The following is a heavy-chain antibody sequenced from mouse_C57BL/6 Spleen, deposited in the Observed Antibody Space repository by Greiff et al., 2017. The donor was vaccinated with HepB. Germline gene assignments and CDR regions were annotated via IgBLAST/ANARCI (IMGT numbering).Heavy chain of an antibody. CDR1: GYTFTDYY. Sequence: EVQLQQSGPELVKPGASVKISCKASGYTFTDYYMNWVKQSHGKSLEWIGDINPNNGGTSYNQKFKGKATLTVDKSSSTAYMELRSLTSEDSAVYYCASIYPLDDWGKGTTLTVSS. CDR2: INPNNGGT. V-gene: IGHV1-26*01. D-gene: IGHD2-1*01. J-gene: IGHJ2*01. CDR3: ASIYPLDD.